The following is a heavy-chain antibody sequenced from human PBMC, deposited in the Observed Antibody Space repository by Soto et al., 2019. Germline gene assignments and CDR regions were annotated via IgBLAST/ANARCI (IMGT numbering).Heavy chain of an antibody. CDR3: ARDPALYGMEF. V-gene: IGHV4-31*03. CDR2: IYYSGST. CDR1: GGSISSCGYY. Sequence: LSXTCTVSGGSISSCGYYWSWIRQHPGKGLEWIGYIYYSGSTYYNPSLKSRVTISVDTSKNQFSLKLSSVTAADTAVYYCARDPALYGMEFWGQGTTVTVSS. J-gene: IGHJ6*02. D-gene: IGHD2-2*01.